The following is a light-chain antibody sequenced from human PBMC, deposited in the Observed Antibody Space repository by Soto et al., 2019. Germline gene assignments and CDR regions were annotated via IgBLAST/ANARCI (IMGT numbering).Light chain of an antibody. Sequence: VVLTQSPGTLSLSPGERATLSCRASQSIGNNQLAWYQQKPGQAPRLLIYGASSRATGIPDRFSGSGSGTEFTLTISRLEPVDFAVYYCQQYVNLPRAFGQGTKVEAK. V-gene: IGKV3-20*01. J-gene: IGKJ1*01. CDR1: QSIGNNQ. CDR3: QQYVNLPRA. CDR2: GAS.